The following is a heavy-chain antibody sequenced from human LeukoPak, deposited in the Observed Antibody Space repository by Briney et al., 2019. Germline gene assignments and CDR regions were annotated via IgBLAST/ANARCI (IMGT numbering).Heavy chain of an antibody. CDR2: ISYDGSNK. CDR1: GFTFRSYA. CDR3: ARPYGSGSEYYYYGMDV. V-gene: IGHV3-30*04. J-gene: IGHJ6*04. D-gene: IGHD3-10*01. Sequence: PGRSLRLSCAASGFTFRSYAMHWVRQAPGKGLEWGAVISYDGSNKYYADSVKGRFTISRDNSKNTLYLQMNSLRAEDTAVYYCARPYGSGSEYYYYGMDVWGKGTTVTVSS.